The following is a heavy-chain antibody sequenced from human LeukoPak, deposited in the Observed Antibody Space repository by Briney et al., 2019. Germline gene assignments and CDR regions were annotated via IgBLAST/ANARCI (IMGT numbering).Heavy chain of an antibody. D-gene: IGHD6-19*01. V-gene: IGHV1-2*02. CDR1: GYTFTDYY. Sequence: ASVKVSCKASGYTFTDYYIHWVRQAPGQGLEWMGWINPNSGGASSAQKFQGRVTMTKDTSISTAYMELGRLRSDDTAVYFCARAIAVVDYWGQGTLVTVSS. J-gene: IGHJ4*02. CDR2: INPNSGGA. CDR3: ARAIAVVDY.